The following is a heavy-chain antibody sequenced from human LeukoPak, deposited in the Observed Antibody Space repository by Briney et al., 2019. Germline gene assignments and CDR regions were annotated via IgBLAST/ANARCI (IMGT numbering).Heavy chain of an antibody. J-gene: IGHJ4*02. Sequence: PSGTLSLTCGVSGGSISGTNWWSWVGQPPGQGLEWIGEISLRGLTNYNPSLRSRLTMSLDESKNQVSLNLTSVTAADTAVYYCSRESGPFSPFGFWGQGTLVSVHS. CDR3: SRESGPFSPFGF. V-gene: IGHV4-4*02. D-gene: IGHD1-26*01. CDR2: ISLRGLT. CDR1: GGSISGTNW.